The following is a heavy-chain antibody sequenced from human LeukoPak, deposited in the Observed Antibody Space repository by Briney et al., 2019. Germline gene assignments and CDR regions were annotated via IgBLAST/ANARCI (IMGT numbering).Heavy chain of an antibody. CDR1: GFTFSSFA. D-gene: IGHD3-10*01. CDR3: AKDPGAHDKHFDH. Sequence: PGGSLRLSCAASGFTFSSFAMHWVRQAPGKGLEWVAYIRYGGSNKSYADSVKGRFTISRDSSKNTLYLQMNSLRAEDTAVYYCAKDPGAHDKHFDHWGQGTLVTVSS. J-gene: IGHJ4*02. CDR2: IRYGGSNK. V-gene: IGHV3-30*02.